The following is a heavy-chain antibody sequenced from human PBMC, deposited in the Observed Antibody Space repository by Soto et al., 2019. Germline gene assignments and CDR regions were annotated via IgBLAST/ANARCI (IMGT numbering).Heavy chain of an antibody. J-gene: IGHJ4*02. CDR2: MNSDGSTT. CDR1: GFTFANHW. CDR3: ATAEVDY. V-gene: IGHV3-74*01. Sequence: GGSLRLSCAVSGFTFANHWMHWVRQAPGKGLEWVSRMNSDGSTTDYADSVKGRFTVSRDNAKNTLYLQMNSLRAEDTAVYYCATAEVDYWGPGNLVTV.